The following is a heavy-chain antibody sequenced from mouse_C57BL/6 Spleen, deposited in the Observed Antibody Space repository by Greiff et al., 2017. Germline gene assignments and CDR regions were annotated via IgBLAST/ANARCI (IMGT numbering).Heavy chain of an antibody. J-gene: IGHJ2*01. D-gene: IGHD4-1*01. V-gene: IGHV1-63*01. CDR2: IYPGGGYT. CDR1: GYTFTNYW. Sequence: VQLQESGAELVRPGTSVKMSCKASGYTFTNYWIGWAKQRPGHGLEWIGDIYPGGGYTNYNEKFKGKATLTADKSSSTAYMQFSSLTSEDSAIYYCARNWDEGYFDYWGQGTTLTVSS. CDR3: ARNWDEGYFDY.